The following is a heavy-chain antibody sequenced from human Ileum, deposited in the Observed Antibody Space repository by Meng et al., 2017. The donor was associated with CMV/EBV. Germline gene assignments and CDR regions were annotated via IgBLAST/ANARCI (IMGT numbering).Heavy chain of an antibody. V-gene: IGHV1-8*01. CDR2: VNPNSGKT. CDR3: ARRRNWFDS. Sequence: ASVKVSCKASGYPFTNYDIYWVRQATGQGPEGMGWVNPNSGKTGYAQKFQGRLIMSRNSSIDTAYMELSSLRSDDTAVYYCARRRNWFDSWGQGTLVTVSS. CDR1: GYPFTNYD. J-gene: IGHJ5*01.